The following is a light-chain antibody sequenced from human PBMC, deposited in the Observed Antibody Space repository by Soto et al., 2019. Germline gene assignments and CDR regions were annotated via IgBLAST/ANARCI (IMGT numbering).Light chain of an antibody. Sequence: IQMTQTPSTLSASVGDRVTITCRASQSVSPWLAWYQQTPGKAPNLLIYDVSNLQFGSPSRFSGSGSETPFTLTISGLQPDDFATYYCQQYTTFSPTFGQGTKLDI. J-gene: IGKJ2*01. CDR1: QSVSPW. V-gene: IGKV1-5*01. CDR3: QQYTTFSPT. CDR2: DVS.